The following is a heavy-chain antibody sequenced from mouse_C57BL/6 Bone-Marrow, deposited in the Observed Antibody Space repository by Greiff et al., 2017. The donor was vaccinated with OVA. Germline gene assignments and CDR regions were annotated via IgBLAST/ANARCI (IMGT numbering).Heavy chain of an antibody. CDR3: ARRGLKRTFDY. Sequence: QVQLQQSGAELVKPGASVKISCKASGYVFSSYWMNWVKQRPGKGLEWIGQIYPGDGDTNYNGKFKGKATLTADKSSSTAYMQLSSLTSEDSAVYFCARRGLKRTFDYWGQGTTLTVSS. CDR2: IYPGDGDT. J-gene: IGHJ2*01. V-gene: IGHV1-80*01. D-gene: IGHD3-3*01. CDR1: GYVFSSYW.